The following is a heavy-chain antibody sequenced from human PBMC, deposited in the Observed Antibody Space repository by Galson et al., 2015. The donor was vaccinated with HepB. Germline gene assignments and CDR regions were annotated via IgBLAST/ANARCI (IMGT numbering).Heavy chain of an antibody. J-gene: IGHJ4*02. V-gene: IGHV3-30*18. Sequence: SLRVACAASGFTFSIYGIHWVRQAPGKGLEWVALISYDGSNKYYADSVKGRFTISRDNSKNTVCLQMNSLRAEDTAVYYCAKPIVGGTWGQGTLVTVSS. D-gene: IGHD1-26*01. CDR3: AKPIVGGT. CDR1: GFTFSIYG. CDR2: ISYDGSNK.